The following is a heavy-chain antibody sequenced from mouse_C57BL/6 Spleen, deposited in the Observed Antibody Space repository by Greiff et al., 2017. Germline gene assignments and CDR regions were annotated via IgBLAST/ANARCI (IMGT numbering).Heavy chain of an antibody. J-gene: IGHJ2*01. CDR2: INPSNGGT. CDR3: ARPYDYNGDYIDY. D-gene: IGHD2-4*01. CDR1: GYTFTSYW. Sequence: VQLQQPGTELVKPGASVKLSCKASGYTFTSYWMHWVKQRPGQGLEWIGNINPSNGGTNYNEKFKSKATLPVDKSSSTAYMQLSSLTSEDAAVYYCARPYDYNGDYIDYWGQGTTLTVSS. V-gene: IGHV1-53*01.